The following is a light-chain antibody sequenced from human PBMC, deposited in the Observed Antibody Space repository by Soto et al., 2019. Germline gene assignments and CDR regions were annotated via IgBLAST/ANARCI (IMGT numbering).Light chain of an antibody. CDR1: QSVSSNY. V-gene: IGKV3-20*01. CDR2: GAS. Sequence: ESVFTQSPGTLSLSPGERATLSCRASQSVSSNYLAWYQQKPGQAPRLFIYGASTRATGIPDRFSGSGSGTDLTLTISRLEPEDSAVYYCQQYGSSPTWTFGQGTKVDIK. J-gene: IGKJ1*01. CDR3: QQYGSSPTWT.